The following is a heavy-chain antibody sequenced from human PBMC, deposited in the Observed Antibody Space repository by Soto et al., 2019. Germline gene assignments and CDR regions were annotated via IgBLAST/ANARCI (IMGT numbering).Heavy chain of an antibody. CDR2: INPKTAAT. CDR1: GYTFSDYF. J-gene: IGHJ6*02. CDR3: ARIKWGLDYYSGMDV. Sequence: QVQLVQSGAEVRKSGASVKVSCKASGYTFSDYFIQWLRQAPGQGLEWVAWINPKTAATNYAKKFQERVTVTSYTSFSTAYLELTRLRPDDTALYYCARIKWGLDYYSGMDVWGQGTAVSVSS. V-gene: IGHV1-2*02. D-gene: IGHD1-26*01.